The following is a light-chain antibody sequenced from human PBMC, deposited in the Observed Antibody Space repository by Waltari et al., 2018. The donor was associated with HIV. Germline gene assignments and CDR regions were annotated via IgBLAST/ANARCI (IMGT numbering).Light chain of an antibody. V-gene: IGLV1-47*01. J-gene: IGLJ2*01. Sequence: QSVLTQPPSASGTPGQRITISCSGSSSKIGSSYVHWYPHLPGTAPKLLIYRNNQRASGGPERFSGSKSGTSASLAISGLRSEDEADYYCVTWADRSSGPVVFGGGTKVTVL. CDR3: VTWADRSSGPVV. CDR2: RNN. CDR1: SSKIGSSY.